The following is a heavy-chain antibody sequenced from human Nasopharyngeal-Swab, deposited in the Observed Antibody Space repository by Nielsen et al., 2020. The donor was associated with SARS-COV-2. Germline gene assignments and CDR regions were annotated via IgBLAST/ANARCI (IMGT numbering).Heavy chain of an antibody. V-gene: IGHV3-33*01. J-gene: IGHJ2*01. CDR2: IWYDGSNN. CDR1: GFTFSSYG. D-gene: IGHD3-9*01. Sequence: GESLKISCAASGFTFSSYGMHWVRQAPGKGLEWVAVIWYDGSNNYYADSVKGRFTISRDNSKNTLYLQMNSLRAEDTAVYYCARDGVLRYFDWLPTPLWYFDLWGRGTLVTVSS. CDR3: ARDGVLRYFDWLPTPLWYFDL.